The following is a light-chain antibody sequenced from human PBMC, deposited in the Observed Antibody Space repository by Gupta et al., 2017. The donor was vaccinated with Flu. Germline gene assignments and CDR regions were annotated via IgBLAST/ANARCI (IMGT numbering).Light chain of an antibody. CDR3: QQDRNLPLA. V-gene: IGKV1-33*01. CDR1: QEISDF. J-gene: IGKJ5*01. CDR2: DVS. Sequence: TLITQSPPSLSASLSDRATIPFPPSQEISDFLNWYQQKPRKAPKLLIYDVSKGKTGVPSRFSGSRSGTDFTLTITKLQPEDVATYYCQQDRNLPLAFGQGTPVDIK.